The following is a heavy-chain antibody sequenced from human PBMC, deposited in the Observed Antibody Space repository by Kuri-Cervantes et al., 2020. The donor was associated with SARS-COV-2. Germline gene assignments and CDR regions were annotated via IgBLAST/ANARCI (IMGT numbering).Heavy chain of an antibody. CDR3: ARSQGEWDLLVPIAY. Sequence: GESLKISCAASGFTFSDSAMHRVRQAPGRGLEWVSIIDGSGVNTYYADSVKGRFTISRDNSKNTLYLQMNNLRADDTAVYYCARSQGEWDLLVPIAYWGRGTLVTVSS. V-gene: IGHV3-23*01. D-gene: IGHD1-26*01. CDR1: GFTFSDSA. J-gene: IGHJ4*02. CDR2: IDGSGVNT.